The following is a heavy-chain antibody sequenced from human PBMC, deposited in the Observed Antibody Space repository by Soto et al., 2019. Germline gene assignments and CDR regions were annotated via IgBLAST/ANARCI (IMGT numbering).Heavy chain of an antibody. Sequence: QVQLVQSGAEVKKPGASVKISCKASGYTFIHYYIHWVRQAPGQGLEWMAIINPNGGSTNYAQKFQGRVTVTSDTSTTTVSMELNGLESDDSALYFCARSLLQGDFWGQGTLVIVSS. D-gene: IGHD2-21*01. CDR2: INPNGGST. CDR3: ARSLLQGDF. CDR1: GYTFIHYY. V-gene: IGHV1-46*01. J-gene: IGHJ4*02.